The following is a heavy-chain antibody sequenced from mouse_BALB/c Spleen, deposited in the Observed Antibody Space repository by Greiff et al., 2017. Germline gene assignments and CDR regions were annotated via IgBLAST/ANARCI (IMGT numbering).Heavy chain of an antibody. D-gene: IGHD2-1*01. CDR2: IYPGNVNT. Sequence: QVQLQQSGPELVKPGASVRISCKASGYTFTSYYIHWVKQRPGQGLEWIGWIYPGNVNTKYNEKFKGKATLTADKSSSTAYMQLSSLTAEDSAVYFCARDGTDAMDYWGQGTSVTVSS. CDR1: GYTFTSYY. CDR3: ARDGTDAMDY. J-gene: IGHJ4*01. V-gene: IGHV1S56*01.